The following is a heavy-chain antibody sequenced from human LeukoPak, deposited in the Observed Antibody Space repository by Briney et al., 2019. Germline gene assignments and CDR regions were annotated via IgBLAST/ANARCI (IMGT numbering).Heavy chain of an antibody. J-gene: IGHJ4*02. CDR2: INHSGST. CDR1: GGSFSGYF. CDR3: ARDGTPRYNWSPSGYFDY. V-gene: IGHV4-34*01. Sequence: SDSLSLTRSVYGGSFSGYFCSWIRPPPGKGLEWVGEINHSGSTNYNPSLKSRVTISVDTSKNQFSLKLSSVTAADTAVYYCARDGTPRYNWSPSGYFDYWGQGTLVTVSS. D-gene: IGHD1-20*01.